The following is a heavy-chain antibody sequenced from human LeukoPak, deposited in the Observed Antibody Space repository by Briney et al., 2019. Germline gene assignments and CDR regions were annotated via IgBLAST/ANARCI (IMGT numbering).Heavy chain of an antibody. CDR2: IFPILGIA. D-gene: IGHD6-13*01. CDR1: GGTFSSYA. J-gene: IGHJ1*01. CDR3: AREPSGYSSSWYRPSSVYFQH. Sequence: SVKVSCKASGGTFSSYAISWVRQAPGQGLEWMGRIFPILGIANYAQKFQGRVTITADKSTSTAYMELSSLRSEDTAVYYCAREPSGYSSSWYRPSSVYFQHWGQGTLVTVSS. V-gene: IGHV1-69*04.